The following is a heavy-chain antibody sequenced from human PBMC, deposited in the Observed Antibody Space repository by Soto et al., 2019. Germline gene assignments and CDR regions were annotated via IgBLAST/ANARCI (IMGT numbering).Heavy chain of an antibody. J-gene: IGHJ6*02. D-gene: IGHD3-3*01. Sequence: QPGGSLRLSCSASGFTFSSYAMSWVRRAPGKGLEWVSAISSSGGSTYYADSVKGRFTISRDNSKNTLYLQMNSLGAEDTAVYYCAKEEDYDFWSGYYSVWGQGTTVTVSS. CDR1: GFTFSSYA. V-gene: IGHV3-23*01. CDR3: AKEEDYDFWSGYYSV. CDR2: ISSSGGST.